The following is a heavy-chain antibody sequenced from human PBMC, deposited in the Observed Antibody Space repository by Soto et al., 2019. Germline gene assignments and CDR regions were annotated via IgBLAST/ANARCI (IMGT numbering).Heavy chain of an antibody. D-gene: IGHD6-13*01. CDR2: TYYSSKFFY. CDR3: ARDPVTAADYFDY. CDR1: GDSVSSNSAT. Sequence: SQTLSLTCVISGDSVSSNSATWNLIRQSPSRDLDWLGRTYYSSKFFYDYAVSVKSRITINPDTSKNQFSLQLNSVTPVDTAVYYCARDPVTAADYFDYWGPGTLVTVSS. V-gene: IGHV6-1*01. J-gene: IGHJ4*02.